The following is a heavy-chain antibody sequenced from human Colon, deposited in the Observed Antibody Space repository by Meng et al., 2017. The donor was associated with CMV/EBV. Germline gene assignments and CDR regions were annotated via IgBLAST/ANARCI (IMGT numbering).Heavy chain of an antibody. Sequence: SVKVSCKASGGTFSSYAISWVPQAPGQGLEWMGGIIPIFGTANYAQKFQGRVTITTDESTSTAYMELSSLRSEDTAVYYCARATGDGYNHYYYYGMDVWGQGTTVTVSS. CDR1: GGTFSSYA. J-gene: IGHJ6*02. CDR2: IIPIFGTA. V-gene: IGHV1-69*05. D-gene: IGHD5-24*01. CDR3: ARATGDGYNHYYYYGMDV.